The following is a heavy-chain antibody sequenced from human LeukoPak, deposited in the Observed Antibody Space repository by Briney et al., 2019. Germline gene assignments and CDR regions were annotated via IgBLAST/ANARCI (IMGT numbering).Heavy chain of an antibody. CDR3: VGWGISGITNH. Sequence: GGSLRLSCAASGFTFSSNAMHWVRQAPGKGLEWVAQTKQDGSEKYYVDSVKGRFTTSRDKNSLFLQMNSVRAEDTAVYYCVGWGISGITNHWGQGTLVTVSS. CDR1: GFTFSSNA. D-gene: IGHD1-7*01. J-gene: IGHJ4*02. CDR2: TKQDGSEK. V-gene: IGHV3-7*01.